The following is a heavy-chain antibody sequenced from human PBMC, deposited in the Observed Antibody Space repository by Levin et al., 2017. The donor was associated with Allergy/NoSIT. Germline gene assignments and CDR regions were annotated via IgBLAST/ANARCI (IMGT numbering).Heavy chain of an antibody. CDR1: GFTFSSYW. D-gene: IGHD3-22*01. J-gene: IGHJ4*02. CDR3: ARDLSNYYDSSFDY. CDR2: IKQDGSEK. V-gene: IGHV3-7*01. Sequence: LSLTCAASGFTFSSYWMSWVRQAPGKGLEWVANIKQDGSEKYYVDSVKGRFTISRDNAKNSLYLQMNSLRAEDTAVYYCARDLSNYYDSSFDYWGQGTLVTVSS.